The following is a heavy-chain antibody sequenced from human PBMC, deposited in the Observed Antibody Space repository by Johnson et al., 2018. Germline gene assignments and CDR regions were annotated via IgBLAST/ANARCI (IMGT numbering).Heavy chain of an antibody. J-gene: IGHJ3*02. CDR1: GYTFTNYW. V-gene: IGHV5-51*03. Sequence: KQPGESLKISCKGSGYTFTNYWIGWVRQMPGKGLEWMGIIYPGDSDTSYSPSFQGQVTVSADRSISTAYLQWSGLKPSDTAMYYCSRTSGGNYQGDAFDIWGQGTMGTVS. CDR3: SRTSGGNYQGDAFDI. CDR2: IYPGDSDT. D-gene: IGHD2-15*01.